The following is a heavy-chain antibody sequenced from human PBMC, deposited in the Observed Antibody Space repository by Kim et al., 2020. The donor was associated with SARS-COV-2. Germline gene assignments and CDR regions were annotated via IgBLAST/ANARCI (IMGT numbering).Heavy chain of an antibody. CDR2: HQSGNT. V-gene: IGHV4-30-2*04. J-gene: IGHJ4*02. Sequence: HQSGNTWYNTSLKSRVTISVDTSKNQFSLKLSSVTAADTAVYFCVRAFDHWGQGTLVTVSS. CDR3: VRAFDH.